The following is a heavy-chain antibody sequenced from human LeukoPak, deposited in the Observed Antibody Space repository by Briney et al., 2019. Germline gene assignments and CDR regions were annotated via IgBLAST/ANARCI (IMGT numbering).Heavy chain of an antibody. Sequence: ASVTVSCTASGYTFTSCVMNWVRQAPGQGLEWMGWINTNTGNPTYAQGFTGRFVFSLDTSVSTAYLQISSLKAEDTAIYYCARRYHYAPDYWGQGTLVTVSS. CDR1: GYTFTSCV. J-gene: IGHJ4*02. V-gene: IGHV7-4-1*02. CDR2: INTNTGNP. CDR3: ARRYHYAPDY. D-gene: IGHD1-20*01.